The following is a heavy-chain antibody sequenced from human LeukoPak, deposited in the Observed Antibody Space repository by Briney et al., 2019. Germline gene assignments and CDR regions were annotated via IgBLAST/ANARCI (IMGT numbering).Heavy chain of an antibody. Sequence: GSLRLSCAASGFTFSGHWMYWLRQAPGKGLAWVSRINGDGCATNYAGSMKGRFTISRDNAKNILYLQVNSLREDDTAVYYCARDINWGQVDYWGQGTLVTVSS. CDR2: INGDGCAT. CDR3: ARDINWGQVDY. D-gene: IGHD7-27*01. V-gene: IGHV3-74*01. J-gene: IGHJ4*02. CDR1: GFTFSGHW.